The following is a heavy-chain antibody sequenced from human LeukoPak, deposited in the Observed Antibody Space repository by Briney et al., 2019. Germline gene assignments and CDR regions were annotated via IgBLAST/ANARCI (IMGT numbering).Heavy chain of an antibody. CDR3: ASGQPGTPHDY. CDR1: GYTFTSYY. CDR2: INPSGGST. Sequence: ASVKVSCKAFGYTFTSYYMHWVRQAPGQGLEWMGIINPSGGSTSYAQKFQGRVTMTRDTSTSTVYMELSSLRSEDTAVYYCASGQPGTPHDYWGQGTLVTVSS. D-gene: IGHD1-26*01. V-gene: IGHV1-46*01. J-gene: IGHJ4*02.